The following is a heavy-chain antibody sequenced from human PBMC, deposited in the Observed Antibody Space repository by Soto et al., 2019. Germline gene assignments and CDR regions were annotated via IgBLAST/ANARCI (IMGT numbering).Heavy chain of an antibody. CDR1: GGTFSDYG. J-gene: IGHJ4*02. CDR3: ARGQGYYHGSGYYDVLYYFDY. V-gene: IGHV1-69*01. Sequence: QVQLVQSGAEVKKPGSSVKVSCKASGGTFSDYGFSWVRQAPGQGLEWMGGIIPIFGTANYPQKFQGRVTITADESTSTAYVELSSLRSEDTAVYYCARGQGYYHGSGYYDVLYYFDYWGQGTLVTVSS. CDR2: IIPIFGTA. D-gene: IGHD3-22*01.